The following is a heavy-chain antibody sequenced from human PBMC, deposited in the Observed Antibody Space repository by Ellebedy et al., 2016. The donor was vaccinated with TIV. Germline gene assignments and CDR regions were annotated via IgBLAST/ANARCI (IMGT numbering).Heavy chain of an antibody. CDR3: AKDDLYSSGYNWFDP. V-gene: IGHV3-48*03. CDR2: IDPSGTTM. J-gene: IGHJ5*02. D-gene: IGHD3-22*01. Sequence: PGGSLRLSCVASGFTFSLYEMNWVRQAPGKGLEWLSYIDPSGTTMYYADSVKGRFTISRDNAKNSLYLQMNGLRAEDTAVYYCAKDDLYSSGYNWFDPWGQGTLVTVSS. CDR1: GFTFSLYE.